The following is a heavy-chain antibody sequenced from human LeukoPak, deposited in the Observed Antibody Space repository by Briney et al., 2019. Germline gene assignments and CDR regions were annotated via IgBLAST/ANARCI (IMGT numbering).Heavy chain of an antibody. CDR1: GFTFSDYW. CDR3: ARDHGPRTGFMVREAYDY. V-gene: IGHV3-74*01. Sequence: GGSLRLSCAASGFTFSDYWIHWVRQAPGKGLVWVSRINTDGSITNYADSVKGRFTISRDNAKNTLYLQMSSLRAEDTAVYYCARDHGPRTGFMVREAYDYWGQGTLVTVSS. CDR2: INTDGSIT. D-gene: IGHD3-10*01. J-gene: IGHJ4*02.